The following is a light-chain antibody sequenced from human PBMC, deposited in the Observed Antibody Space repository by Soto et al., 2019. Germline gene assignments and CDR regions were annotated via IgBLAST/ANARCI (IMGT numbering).Light chain of an antibody. V-gene: IGKV3-20*01. Sequence: EIVLTQSPGTLSLTPGERVTLSCRASLTVSGNYLAWYQQKAGQAPRLVIYGASTRATGIPDRFSASGSGTDFTLTISRLEPEDFAVYYCQQYSQAPLTFGQGTKVDI. CDR3: QQYSQAPLT. CDR1: LTVSGNY. CDR2: GAS. J-gene: IGKJ1*01.